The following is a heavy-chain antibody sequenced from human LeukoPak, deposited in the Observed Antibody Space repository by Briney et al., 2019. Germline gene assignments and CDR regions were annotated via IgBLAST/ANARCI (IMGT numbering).Heavy chain of an antibody. Sequence: PGGSLRLSCSTSQFTFSSSAMHWVRQAPGKGLEWVAIISFDGTYKYYADSVKGRFTISRDNSKNTLYLQMNSLKAEDSAVYYCASSQEYDVFDIWGQGTMVTVSS. CDR3: ASSQEYDVFDI. V-gene: IGHV3-30-3*01. CDR1: QFTFSSSA. D-gene: IGHD2/OR15-2a*01. J-gene: IGHJ3*02. CDR2: ISFDGTYK.